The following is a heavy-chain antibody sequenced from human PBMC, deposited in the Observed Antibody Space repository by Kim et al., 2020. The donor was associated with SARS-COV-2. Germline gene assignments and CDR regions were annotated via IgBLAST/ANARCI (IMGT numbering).Heavy chain of an antibody. D-gene: IGHD3-22*01. Sequence: GRFTSSRDNAKNTMYLQMNSLRAEDTAVYYCAREDYYDSSGTGSGYGMDVWGQGTTVTVSS. CDR3: AREDYYDSSGTGSGYGMDV. J-gene: IGHJ6*02. V-gene: IGHV3-74*01.